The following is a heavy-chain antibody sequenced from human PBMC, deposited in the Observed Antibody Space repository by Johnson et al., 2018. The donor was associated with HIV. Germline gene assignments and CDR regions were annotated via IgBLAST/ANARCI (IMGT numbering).Heavy chain of an antibody. CDR1: GFTFSSYG. CDR3: ARDQVSHYYDSSGSLDDAFDI. CDR2: IRYDGSNK. V-gene: IGHV3-30*02. J-gene: IGHJ3*02. D-gene: IGHD3-22*01. Sequence: QMQLVESGGGVVQPGGSLRLSCAASGFTFSSYGMHWVRQAPGKGLEWVAFIRYDGSNKYYADSVKGRFTISRDNSKNTLYLQMNSLRAEDTAVYYCARDQVSHYYDSSGSLDDAFDIWGQGTMVTVSS.